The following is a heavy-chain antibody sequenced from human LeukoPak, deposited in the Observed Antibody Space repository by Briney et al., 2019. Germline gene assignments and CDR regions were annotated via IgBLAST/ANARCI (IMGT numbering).Heavy chain of an antibody. Sequence: PGGSLRLSCAASGFTFDDYAMHWVRQAPGKGLEWVSGISWNSGSIGYADSVKGRFTISRDNAKNSLYLQMNSLRAEDTALYYCAKDVYYYGSGSYPFDYWGQGTLVTVSS. CDR3: AKDVYYYGSGSYPFDY. V-gene: IGHV3-9*01. CDR1: GFTFDDYA. D-gene: IGHD3-10*01. CDR2: ISWNSGSI. J-gene: IGHJ4*02.